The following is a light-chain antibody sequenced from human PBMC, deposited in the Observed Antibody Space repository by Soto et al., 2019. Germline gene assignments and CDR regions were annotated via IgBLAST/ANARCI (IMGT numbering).Light chain of an antibody. Sequence: QSALTQPASVSGSPGQSITISCTGTSRDVGAYKFVSWYQQHPGTAPKLIIFEVSNRPSRVSDRFSASKSGNTASLTISGLQAEDEADYWCSSFTSRSTDVFGTGTKLTVL. CDR1: SRDVGAYKF. CDR2: EVS. V-gene: IGLV2-14*01. CDR3: SSFTSRSTDV. J-gene: IGLJ1*01.